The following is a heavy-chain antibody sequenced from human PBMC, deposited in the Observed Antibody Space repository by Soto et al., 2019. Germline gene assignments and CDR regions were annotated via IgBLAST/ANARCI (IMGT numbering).Heavy chain of an antibody. CDR1: GFSLSNARMG. CDR3: ARIRNTDPMVRVIDY. V-gene: IGHV2-26*01. CDR2: IFSNDEK. J-gene: IGHJ4*02. Sequence: SXPTLLTNPETLTLTCTVSGFSLSNARMGVGWIRQPPGKALEWLAHIFSNDEKSYSTSLKSRLTISKDTSKSQVVLTMTNMDPVDTATYYCARIRNTDPMVRVIDYWGQGTLVTVSS. D-gene: IGHD3-10*01.